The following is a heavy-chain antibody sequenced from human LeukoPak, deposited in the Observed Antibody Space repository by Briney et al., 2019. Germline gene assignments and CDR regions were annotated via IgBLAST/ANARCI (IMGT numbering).Heavy chain of an antibody. CDR3: ARVRGSYFNDAFDI. CDR1: GFTFSSYW. D-gene: IGHD1-26*01. Sequence: GGSLRLSCAASGFTFSSYWMSWVRQAPGKGLEWVANIKQDGSEKYYVDSVKGRFTISRDNAKNSLYLQMNSLRGEDAAVYYCARVRGSYFNDAFDIWGQGTMVTVSS. J-gene: IGHJ3*02. V-gene: IGHV3-7*01. CDR2: IKQDGSEK.